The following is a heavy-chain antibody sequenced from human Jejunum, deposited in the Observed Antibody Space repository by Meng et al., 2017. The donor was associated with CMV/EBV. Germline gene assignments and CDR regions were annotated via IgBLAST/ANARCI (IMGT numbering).Heavy chain of an antibody. CDR3: ARGRYCSSTSCFPFDN. Sequence: GSISSYSWNWIRHPPGKGLEWIGYIYYTVSTNSNPSLKSRVTISVDTSKNQFSLKLSSVTAADTAVYYCARGRYCSSTSCFPFDNWGQGALVTVSS. J-gene: IGHJ4*02. V-gene: IGHV4-59*01. D-gene: IGHD2-2*01. CDR2: IYYTVST. CDR1: GSISSYS.